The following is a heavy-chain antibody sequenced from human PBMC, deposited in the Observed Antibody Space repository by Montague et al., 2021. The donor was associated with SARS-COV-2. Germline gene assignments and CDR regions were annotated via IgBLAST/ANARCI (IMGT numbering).Heavy chain of an antibody. CDR1: GVSVTDYY. Sequence: SETLSLTCTVSGVSVTDYYWSRIRQPPGKGLEWVGDVLYNKGTNFNPSLKSRVAISVDTSKNQFSLILTSVTAADTAVYYCVRQPHYDGLNGRLDVWGQGTLVTVSS. V-gene: IGHV4-59*08. CDR3: VRQPHYDGLNGRLDV. D-gene: IGHD3-9*01. J-gene: IGHJ4*02. CDR2: VLYNKGT.